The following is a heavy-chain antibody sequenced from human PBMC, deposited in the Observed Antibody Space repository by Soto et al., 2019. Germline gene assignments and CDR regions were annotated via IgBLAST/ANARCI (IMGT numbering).Heavy chain of an antibody. V-gene: IGHV1-69*02. D-gene: IGHD2-2*01. CDR1: GGTFSSYT. J-gene: IGHJ5*01. CDR2: IIPILGIA. CDR3: AIGYCSSTSCLDPNWFDS. Sequence: ASVKVSCKASGGTFSSYTISWVRQAPGQGLEWMGRIIPILGIANYAQKFQGRVTITADKSTSTAYMELSSLRSEDTAVYYCAIGYCSSTSCLDPNWFDSRGQGSPVIVSS.